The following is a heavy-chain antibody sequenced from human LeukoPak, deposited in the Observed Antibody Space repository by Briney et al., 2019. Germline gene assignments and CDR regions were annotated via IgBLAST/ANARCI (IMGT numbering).Heavy chain of an antibody. J-gene: IGHJ4*02. V-gene: IGHV3-21*01. Sequence: GGSLRLSCAASGFTFSSYSMNWVRQAPGKGLEWVSSISSSSSYIYYADSVKGRFTISRDNAKNSLYLQMNSLRAEDTAVCYCARTTRAQHIVVVTAILYYFDYWGQGTLVTVSS. CDR2: ISSSSSYI. CDR1: GFTFSSYS. D-gene: IGHD2-21*02. CDR3: ARTTRAQHIVVVTAILYYFDY.